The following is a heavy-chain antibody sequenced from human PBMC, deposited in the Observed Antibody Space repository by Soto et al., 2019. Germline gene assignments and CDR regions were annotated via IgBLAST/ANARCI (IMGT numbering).Heavy chain of an antibody. CDR1: GGSISSGGYY. CDR3: ARGAHYSSPFRWFDP. D-gene: IGHD6-13*01. V-gene: IGHV4-31*03. CDR2: IYYSGST. Sequence: QVQLQESGPGLVRPSQTLSLTCTVSGGSISSGGYYWSWIRQHPGKGLEWIGYIYYSGSTYYNPSLKSRVTISVDTSKNQFSLKLSSVTAADTAVYYCARGAHYSSPFRWFDPWGQGTLVTVSS. J-gene: IGHJ5*02.